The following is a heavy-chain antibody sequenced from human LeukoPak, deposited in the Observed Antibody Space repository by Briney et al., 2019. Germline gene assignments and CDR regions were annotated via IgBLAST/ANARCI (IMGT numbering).Heavy chain of an antibody. D-gene: IGHD5-12*01. CDR2: ISSSSSYI. V-gene: IGHV3-21*01. Sequence: GGSLRLSCAASGFTFSSYNMNWVRQAPGKGLEWVSSISSSSSYIYYADSVKGRFTISRDNAKNSLYLQMNSLRAEDTAVYYCARDSGYDGGDYWGQGTLVTVSS. J-gene: IGHJ4*02. CDR3: ARDSGYDGGDY. CDR1: GFTFSSYN.